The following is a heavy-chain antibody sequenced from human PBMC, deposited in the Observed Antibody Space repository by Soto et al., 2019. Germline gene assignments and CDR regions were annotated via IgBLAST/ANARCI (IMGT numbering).Heavy chain of an antibody. CDR2: IVPSVDTT. Sequence: QVQLVQSGTEVKKPGASVKVSCKASGGTFSRSGFHWVRQAPGQGLEWMGVIVPSVDTTNYAQKFQARVTISADQFTSTVYRELRSLRSEDTAVYYCARCPQPPDTADPYAVDVWGQGTRVIVSS. J-gene: IGHJ6*02. CDR1: GGTFSRSG. D-gene: IGHD5-18*01. V-gene: IGHV1-69*01. CDR3: ARCPQPPDTADPYAVDV.